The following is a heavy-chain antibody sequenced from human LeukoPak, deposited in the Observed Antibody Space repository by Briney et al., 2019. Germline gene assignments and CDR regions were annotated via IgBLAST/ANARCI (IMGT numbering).Heavy chain of an antibody. V-gene: IGHV1-2*02. Sequence: ASVKVSCKASGFTFSGYYMQWVRQAPGQRFEWMGWINLKSGGTLYAEKFEGRVTMTRDTSINTVYMELSSLRSEDTAVYYCARGRTRRDSSGYYYLIDYWGQGTLVTVSS. CDR2: INLKSGGT. D-gene: IGHD3-22*01. J-gene: IGHJ4*02. CDR3: ARGRTRRDSSGYYYLIDY. CDR1: GFTFSGYY.